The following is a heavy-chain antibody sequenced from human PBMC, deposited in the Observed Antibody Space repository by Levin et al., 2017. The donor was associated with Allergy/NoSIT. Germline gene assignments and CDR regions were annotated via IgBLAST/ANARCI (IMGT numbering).Heavy chain of an antibody. CDR1: GFTFSSYA. CDR3: AKDSSRGGGELLIWDY. Sequence: LSLTCAASGFTFSSYAMSWVRQAPGKGLEWVSAISGSGGSTYYADSVKGRFTISRDNSKNTLYLQMNSLRAEDTAVYYCAKDSSRGGGELLIWDYWGQGTLVTVSS. CDR2: ISGSGGST. D-gene: IGHD1-26*01. J-gene: IGHJ4*02. V-gene: IGHV3-23*01.